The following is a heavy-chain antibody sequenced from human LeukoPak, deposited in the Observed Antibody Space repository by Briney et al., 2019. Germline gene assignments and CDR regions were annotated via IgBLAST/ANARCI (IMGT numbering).Heavy chain of an antibody. CDR1: GGSCDDYY. CDR3: ARGRDRSKAGDL. CDR2: IHPHGIF. J-gene: IGHJ5*02. D-gene: IGHD5-24*01. V-gene: IGHV4-34*01. Sequence: SETLSLTCAVHGGSCDDYYCSCIRQPPGKGLEWIGEIHPHGIFYYNSSLTTRHTISIQTSKRQLSLSLTSVSAADTALYYCARGRDRSKAGDLWGQGSLVIVSS.